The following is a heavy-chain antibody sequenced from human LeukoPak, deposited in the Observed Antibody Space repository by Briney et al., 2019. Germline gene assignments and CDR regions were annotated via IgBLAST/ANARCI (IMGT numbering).Heavy chain of an antibody. D-gene: IGHD6-19*01. Sequence: SETLSLTCTVSGGSISSSSYYWGWIRQPPGKGLEWIGSIYYSGSTYYNPSLKSRVTISVDTSKNQFSLKLSSVTAADTAVYYCARDRAQWLRYFDLWGRGTLVTVSS. J-gene: IGHJ2*01. CDR1: GGSISSSSYY. CDR2: IYYSGST. CDR3: ARDRAQWLRYFDL. V-gene: IGHV4-39*07.